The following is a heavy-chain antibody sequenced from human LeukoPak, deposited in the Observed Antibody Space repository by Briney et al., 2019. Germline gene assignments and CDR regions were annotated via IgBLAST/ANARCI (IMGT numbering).Heavy chain of an antibody. CDR1: GFTVSSNY. Sequence: GGSLRLSCAASGFTVSSNYMSWVRQAPGKGLEWMGGFDVIDSETFYAQKFQGRVTMTEDSSTDTAYMELRSLTSDDTALYYCAAGRPYSLLDYWGQGTLVTVSS. CDR3: AAGRPYSLLDY. CDR2: FDVIDSET. V-gene: IGHV1-24*01. J-gene: IGHJ4*02. D-gene: IGHD5-18*01.